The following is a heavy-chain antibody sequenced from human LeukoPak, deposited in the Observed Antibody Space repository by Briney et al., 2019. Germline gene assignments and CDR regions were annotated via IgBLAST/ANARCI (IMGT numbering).Heavy chain of an antibody. CDR2: IKSDGSST. CDR3: ARDRVGASTI. V-gene: IGHV3-74*01. Sequence: SGGSLRLSCAASGFTFSSYSMTWVRQAPGKGLVWVSRIKSDGSSTSYAGSVKGRFTISRDNAKNTLYLQMNSLRDEDTAVYYCARDRVGASTIWGQGTLVTVSS. J-gene: IGHJ4*02. D-gene: IGHD1-26*01. CDR1: GFTFSSYS.